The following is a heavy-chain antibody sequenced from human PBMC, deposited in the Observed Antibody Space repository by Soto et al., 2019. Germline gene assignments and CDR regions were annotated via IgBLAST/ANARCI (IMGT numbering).Heavy chain of an antibody. CDR1: GGSIMTYY. CDR3: ARPGLDMATTPFDH. V-gene: IGHV4-59*08. Sequence: ETLSLTCTVPGGSIMTYYWNWSRQPPGKGLELIGYIYYTGRTKYNPSLKSRVTISVDTSKNQFSLKLSSVTAADTAVYYCARPGLDMATTPFDHWGQGTLVTVS. D-gene: IGHD5-12*01. J-gene: IGHJ4*02. CDR2: IYYTGRT.